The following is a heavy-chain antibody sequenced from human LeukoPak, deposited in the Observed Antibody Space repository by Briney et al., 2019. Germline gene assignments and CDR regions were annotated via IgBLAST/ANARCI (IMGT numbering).Heavy chain of an antibody. CDR2: VSWNSGNI. CDR3: AKGPTVAGEPYYFDF. V-gene: IGHV3-9*01. J-gene: IGHJ4*02. Sequence: GGSLTLSCAASGFTFDDYAMHWVRQAPGKGLEWVSGVSWNSGNIAYTESVKGRFTISRDNAKNSLYLQMNSLRAEDTALYYCAKGPTVAGEPYYFDFWGQGTLVTVSS. CDR1: GFTFDDYA. D-gene: IGHD6-19*01.